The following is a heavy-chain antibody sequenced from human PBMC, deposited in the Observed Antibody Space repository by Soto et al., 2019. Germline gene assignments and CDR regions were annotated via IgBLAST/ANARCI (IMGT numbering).Heavy chain of an antibody. CDR1: GGSFSGYY. CDR2: INHSGST. J-gene: IGHJ5*02. V-gene: IGHV4-34*01. CDR3: ARSYPRCSGGSCYSRRFDP. D-gene: IGHD2-15*01. Sequence: PSETLSLTCAVYGGSFSGYYWSWIRQPPGKGLEWIGEINHSGSTNYNPSLKSRVTISVDTSKNQFSPKLSSVTAADTAVYYCARSYPRCSGGSCYSRRFDPWGQGTLVTVSS.